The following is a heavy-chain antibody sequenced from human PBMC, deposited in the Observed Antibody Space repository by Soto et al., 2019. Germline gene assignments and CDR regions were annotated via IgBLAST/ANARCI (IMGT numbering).Heavy chain of an antibody. CDR2: IYHGWST. J-gene: IGHJ6*02. CDR3: ARGVMRVERYCMDV. CDR1: GGSISSPNW. V-gene: IGHV4-4*02. D-gene: IGHD3-16*01. Sequence: QVQLQESGPGLVKPSGTLSLTCAVSGGSISSPNWWTWVRQPPGKGLEWIGEIYHGWSTHYNPSLKSRVNVTIEESTDHCSQKLTDVNAADTAVYYCARGVMRVERYCMDVWGQGNLVTVSS.